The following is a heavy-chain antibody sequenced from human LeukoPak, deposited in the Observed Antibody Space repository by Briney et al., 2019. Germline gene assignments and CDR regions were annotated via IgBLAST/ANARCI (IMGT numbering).Heavy chain of an antibody. D-gene: IGHD6-19*01. V-gene: IGHV3-23*01. CDR2: ISGSGGST. CDR3: AKLQVSGWYDSDTDDFDY. J-gene: IGHJ4*02. Sequence: SGGPLRLSCAASGFTFSSYAMSWVRQAPGKGLEWVSAISGSGGSTYYADSVKGRFTISRDNSKNTLYLQMNSLRAEDTAVYYCAKLQVSGWYDSDTDDFDYWGQGTLVTASS. CDR1: GFTFSSYA.